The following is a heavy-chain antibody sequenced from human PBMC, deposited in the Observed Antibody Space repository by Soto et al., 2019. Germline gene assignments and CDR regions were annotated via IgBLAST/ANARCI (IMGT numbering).Heavy chain of an antibody. Sequence: MRLSCAASGFTFSDYYMSWIRQAPGKGLEWVSYISSSGSTIYYADSVKGRFTISRDNAKNSLYLQMNSLRAEDTAVYYCARDRRITMVRGASDWFDPWGQGTLVTVSS. CDR3: ARDRRITMVRGASDWFDP. D-gene: IGHD3-10*01. V-gene: IGHV3-11*01. CDR2: ISSSGSTI. CDR1: GFTFSDYY. J-gene: IGHJ5*02.